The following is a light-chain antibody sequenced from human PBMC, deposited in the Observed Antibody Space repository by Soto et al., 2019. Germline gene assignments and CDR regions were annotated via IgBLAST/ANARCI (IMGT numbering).Light chain of an antibody. J-gene: IGKJ4*01. CDR2: GAS. CDR1: QGINSY. Sequence: DIQMTQSPSSLSASVGDRVTITCRASQGINSYLAWYQQRPGKIPKLLIYGASTLQSGVPSRFSGSGSGTDFTLTISSLQPEDVATYYCQQLNTYPVTFGGGTKVDIK. CDR3: QQLNTYPVT. V-gene: IGKV1-27*01.